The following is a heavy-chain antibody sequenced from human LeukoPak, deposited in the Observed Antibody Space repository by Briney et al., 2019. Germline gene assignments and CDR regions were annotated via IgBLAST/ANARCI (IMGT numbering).Heavy chain of an antibody. D-gene: IGHD4-23*01. V-gene: IGHV4-31*11. CDR1: GGTFSSDVVY. CDR3: ARSNGGNAGKFRRGNI. CDR2: IYYSGST. Sequence: TLALPCAVSGGTFSSDVVYWSRIRQHPGKGLEWIGYIYYSGSTYYNPSLKSRVIISVDTSKNQFSLKLRSVTAADTAVYYCARSNGGNAGKFRRGNIWGQGTLVIVS. J-gene: IGHJ3*02.